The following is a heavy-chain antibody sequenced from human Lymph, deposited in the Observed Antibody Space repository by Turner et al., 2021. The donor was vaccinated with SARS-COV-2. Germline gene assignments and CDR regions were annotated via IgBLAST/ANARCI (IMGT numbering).Heavy chain of an antibody. V-gene: IGHV1-8*01. D-gene: IGHD1-26*01. CDR1: GYTFTSYD. Sequence: QVQLVQSWAEGEKPGASMKVSCKASGYTFTSYDINWVRQATGQGLEWMGWMNPNSGNTGYAQKFQGRVTMTRNISISTAYMELSSLRSEDTAVYYCARGGYRGGWMDAWGQGTTVTVSS. J-gene: IGHJ6*02. CDR3: ARGGYRGGWMDA. CDR2: MNPNSGNT.